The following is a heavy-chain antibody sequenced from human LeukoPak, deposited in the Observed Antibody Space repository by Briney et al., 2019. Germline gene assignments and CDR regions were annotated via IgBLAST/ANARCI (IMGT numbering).Heavy chain of an antibody. CDR3: ARVVSTYPMAGPPPWFDP. CDR1: GYTFTGYY. D-gene: IGHD6-19*01. V-gene: IGHV1-2*02. J-gene: IGHJ5*02. Sequence: GASVKVSCKASGYTFTGYYMHWVRQAPGQGLEWMGWINPNSGGTNYAQKLQGRVTMTTDTSTSTAYMELRSLRSDDTAVYYCARVVSTYPMAGPPPWFDPWGQGTLVTVSS. CDR2: INPNSGGT.